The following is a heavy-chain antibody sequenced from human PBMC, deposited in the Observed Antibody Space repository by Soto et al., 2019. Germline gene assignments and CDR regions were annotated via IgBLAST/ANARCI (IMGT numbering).Heavy chain of an antibody. CDR1: GFTFSSYG. CDR3: AKERSYYFDY. V-gene: IGHV3-30*18. J-gene: IGHJ4*02. CDR2: ISYDGSNK. D-gene: IGHD1-26*01. Sequence: PGGSLRLSCAASGFTFSSYGMHWVRQAPGKGLEWVAVISYDGSNKYYADSVKGRFTISRDNSKNTLYLQMNSLRAEDTAVYYCAKERSYYFDYRAQRTPVTVSS.